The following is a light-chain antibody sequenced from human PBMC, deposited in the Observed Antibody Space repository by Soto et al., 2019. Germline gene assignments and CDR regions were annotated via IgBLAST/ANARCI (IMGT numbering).Light chain of an antibody. Sequence: EIVVTQSPATLSVSPGERDTLSCRASQSVGNNFAWYQQKPGQAPRLLIFATSTRATGVPARFSGSGSETEFTITISSRQSEDFAVYYCQQYGDWPLTFGGGAKVEIE. J-gene: IGKJ4*01. CDR1: QSVGNN. CDR3: QQYGDWPLT. CDR2: ATS. V-gene: IGKV3-15*01.